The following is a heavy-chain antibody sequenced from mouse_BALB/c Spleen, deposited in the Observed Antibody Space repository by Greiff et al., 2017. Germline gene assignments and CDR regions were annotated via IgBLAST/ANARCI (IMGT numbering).Heavy chain of an antibody. CDR2: IYPGDGDT. J-gene: IGHJ2*01. D-gene: IGHD4-1*01. V-gene: IGHV1-87*01. CDR3: ARSEGILGPDY. CDR1: GYTFTSYW. Sequence: QVQLKQSGAELARPGASVKLSCKASGYTFTSYWMQWVKQRPGQGLEWIGAIYPGDGDTRYTQKFKGKATLTADKSSSTAYMQLSSLASEDSAVYYCARSEGILGPDYWGQGTTLTVSS.